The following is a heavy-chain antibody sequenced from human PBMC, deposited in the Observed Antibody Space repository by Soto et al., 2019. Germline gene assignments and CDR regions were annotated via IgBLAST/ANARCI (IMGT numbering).Heavy chain of an antibody. CDR3: ARDTMGGSSQSSYYYYGMDV. CDR2: VYSSGRT. J-gene: IGHJ6*02. Sequence: SETLSLTCTVSGGSISSYYWNWIRQPAGKGLEWIGLVYSSGRTKYNPSLKSRVTVSVDTSKNQFSLKLSSVTAADTAVYYCARDTMGGSSQSSYYYYGMDVWGQGTTVTVS. CDR1: GGSISSYY. V-gene: IGHV4-4*07. D-gene: IGHD3-16*01.